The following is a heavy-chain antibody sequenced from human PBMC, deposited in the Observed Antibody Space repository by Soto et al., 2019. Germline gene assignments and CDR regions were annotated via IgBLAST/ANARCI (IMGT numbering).Heavy chain of an antibody. J-gene: IGHJ6*02. V-gene: IGHV3-30*18. CDR1: GFSFTSYG. D-gene: IGHD6-13*01. CDR2: ISNDGSNK. CDR3: AKSRSYYDDDGMDV. Sequence: LRLSCVASGFSFTSYGMHWVRQAPGKGLEWVAVISNDGSNKYSADSVKGRFTISRDNSKNTVYLHMNTLRAEDTAVFYCAKSRSYYDDDGMDVWGQGTTVTVSS.